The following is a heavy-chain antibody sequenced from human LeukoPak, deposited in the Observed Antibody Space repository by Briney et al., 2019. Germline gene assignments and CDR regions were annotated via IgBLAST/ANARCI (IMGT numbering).Heavy chain of an antibody. D-gene: IGHD2-2*01. CDR1: GYSFTSYW. CDR2: IYPGDSDT. CDR3: AMPLERVVQAAIRF. Sequence: GESLKISCKDSGYSFTSYWIGWVRQMPGKGLEWMGIIYPGDSDTRYSPSFQGQVTISADKSISTAYLQWSTLKASNTAMYCCAMPLERVVQAAIRFWGQGTLVTVSS. J-gene: IGHJ4*02. V-gene: IGHV5-51*01.